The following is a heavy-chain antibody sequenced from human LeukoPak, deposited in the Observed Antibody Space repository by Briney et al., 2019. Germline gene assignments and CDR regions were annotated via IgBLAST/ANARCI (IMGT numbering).Heavy chain of an antibody. CDR1: GFTFDDYG. CDR2: INWNGGST. D-gene: IGHD6-19*01. V-gene: IGHV3-20*04. CDR3: ARVKGIAVAGANIY. J-gene: IGHJ4*02. Sequence: GGSLRLSCAASGFTFDDYGMSWVRHAPGKGLEWVSGINWNGGSTGYADSVKGRFTISRDNAKNSLYLQMNSLRAEDTALYYCARVKGIAVAGANIYWGQGTLVTVSS.